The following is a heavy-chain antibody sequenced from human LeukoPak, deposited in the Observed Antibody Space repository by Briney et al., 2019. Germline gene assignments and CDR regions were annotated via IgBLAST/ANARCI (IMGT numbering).Heavy chain of an antibody. Sequence: PSETLSLTCTVSGGSISSYYWSWIRQPLGKGLEWIGYIYYSGSTNYNPSLKSRVTISVDTSKNQFSLKLSSVTAADTAVYYCARDYFAYSGSYRHFYGMDVWGQGTTVTVSS. CDR1: GGSISSYY. D-gene: IGHD1-26*01. CDR2: IYYSGST. J-gene: IGHJ6*02. CDR3: ARDYFAYSGSYRHFYGMDV. V-gene: IGHV4-59*01.